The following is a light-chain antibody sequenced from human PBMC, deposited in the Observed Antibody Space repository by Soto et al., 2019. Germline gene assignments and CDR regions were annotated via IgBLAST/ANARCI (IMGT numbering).Light chain of an antibody. CDR2: GAS. J-gene: IGKJ3*01. CDR3: QQYNNWPFT. Sequence: EIVMTQSPATLSVSPGERATLSCRASQSISSNLAWYQQKPGQAPRLLIYGASTRATGIPATFSGSGSGTEFTLTLSILESEDFAVYYCQQYNNWPFTFGPGTKVDIK. CDR1: QSISSN. V-gene: IGKV3-15*01.